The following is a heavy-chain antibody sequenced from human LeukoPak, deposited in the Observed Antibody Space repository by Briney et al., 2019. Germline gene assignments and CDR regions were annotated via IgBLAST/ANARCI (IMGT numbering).Heavy chain of an antibody. J-gene: IGHJ4*02. Sequence: ASVKVSCKAFGYTFTKEAISWVRQAPGQGLEWMGWISAYNGATKYADKFQDRFTMTTDTSTSTAYMELRSLRSDDTAVYYCARATYYYDSSGYGYWGQGTLVTVSS. CDR2: ISAYNGAT. V-gene: IGHV1-18*01. CDR3: ARATYYYDSSGYGY. D-gene: IGHD3-22*01. CDR1: GYTFTKEA.